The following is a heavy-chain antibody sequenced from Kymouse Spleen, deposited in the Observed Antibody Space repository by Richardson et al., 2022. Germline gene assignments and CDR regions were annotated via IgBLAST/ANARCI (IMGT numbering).Heavy chain of an antibody. CDR1: GFTFSSYG. CDR3: AKDEYDILTGYYSYYYYYGMDV. J-gene: IGHJ6*02. CDR2: ISYDGSNK. V-gene: IGHV3-30*18. Sequence: QVQLVESGGGVVQPGRSLRLSCAASGFTFSSYGMHWVRQAPGKGLEWVAVISYDGSNKYYADSVKGRFTISRDNSKNTLYLQMNSLRAEDTAVYYCAKDEYDILTGYYSYYYYYGMDVWGQGTTVTVSS. D-gene: IGHD3-9*01.